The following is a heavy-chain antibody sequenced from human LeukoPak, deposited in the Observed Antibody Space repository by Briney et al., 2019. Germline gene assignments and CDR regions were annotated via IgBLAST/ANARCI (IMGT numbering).Heavy chain of an antibody. J-gene: IGHJ4*02. D-gene: IGHD3-22*01. CDR2: ISGSGGST. CDR3: AKGKLRKTYYYDSSGYYSFGY. Sequence: GGSLRLSCAASGFTFSSYAMSWVRQAPGKGLEWVSAISGSGGSTYYADSVKGRFTISRDNSKNTLYLQMNSLRAEDTAVYYCAKGKLRKTYYYDSSGYYSFGYWGQGTLVTASS. CDR1: GFTFSSYA. V-gene: IGHV3-23*01.